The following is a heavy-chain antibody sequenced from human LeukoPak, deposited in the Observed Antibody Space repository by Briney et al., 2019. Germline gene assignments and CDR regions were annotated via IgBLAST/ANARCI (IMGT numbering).Heavy chain of an antibody. CDR3: ARDQGSGSYNFDY. J-gene: IGHJ4*02. Sequence: ASLKVSCKASGYTFTGYYMHWVRQAPGQGLEWMGWINPNSGGTNYAQKFQGRVTMTRDTSISTAYMELSRLRSDDTAVYYCARDQGSGSYNFDYWGQGTLVTVSS. CDR2: INPNSGGT. CDR1: GYTFTGYY. V-gene: IGHV1-2*02. D-gene: IGHD3-10*01.